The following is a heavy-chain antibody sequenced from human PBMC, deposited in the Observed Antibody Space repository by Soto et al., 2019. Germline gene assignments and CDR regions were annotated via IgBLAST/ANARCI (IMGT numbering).Heavy chain of an antibody. V-gene: IGHV3-23*01. D-gene: IGHD6-13*01. J-gene: IGHJ4*02. Sequence: GGSLRLSCAASGFTFSSYAMSWIRQAPGKGLEWVSGISGSGVSTYYADSVKGRFTISRDNSKNTLYLQVNSLRAEDTALYYCAKGTYTTSWWSLDSWGPGTLVTVSS. CDR2: ISGSGVST. CDR3: AKGTYTTSWWSLDS. CDR1: GFTFSSYA.